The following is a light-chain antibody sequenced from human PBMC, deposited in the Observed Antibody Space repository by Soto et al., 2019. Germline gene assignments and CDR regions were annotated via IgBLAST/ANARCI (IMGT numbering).Light chain of an antibody. V-gene: IGKV1-39*01. Sequence: DIQVTQSPSSLSASVGDRVTITCRASQSIGTYLNWYHQKPGKAPKLLIYAASNLQSGVPSRFSGSGSGTDFTLTISSLQPEDFATYFCQQSYTTPVYSFGQGTKVDIK. J-gene: IGKJ2*01. CDR3: QQSYTTPVYS. CDR2: AAS. CDR1: QSIGTY.